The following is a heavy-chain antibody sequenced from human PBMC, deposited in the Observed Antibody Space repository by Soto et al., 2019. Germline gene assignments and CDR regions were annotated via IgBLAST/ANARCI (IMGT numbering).Heavy chain of an antibody. J-gene: IGHJ4*02. CDR1: SSAITISNW. CDR3: ARYYTGNRPFDY. V-gene: IGHV4-4*02. CDR2: IYHSGST. Sequence: SETLSPAYRFSSSAITISNWRMWSPQPPGKGLEWIGEIYHSGSTNYNPSLKSRVTISVDKSKNQFSLNLSSVTAADTAVYYCARYYTGNRPFDYWGQGTLVT. D-gene: IGHD1-26*01.